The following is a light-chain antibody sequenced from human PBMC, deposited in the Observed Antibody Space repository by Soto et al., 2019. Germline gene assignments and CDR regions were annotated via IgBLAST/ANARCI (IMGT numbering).Light chain of an antibody. CDR2: TNN. V-gene: IGLV1-44*01. CDR3: VSWDDSLNGYV. J-gene: IGLJ1*01. CDR1: SSNIGSDT. Sequence: QSVLTQPPSASGTAEQRVTISCSGGSSNIGSDTVNWYQHLPGTAPKLLIYTNNQRPSGVPDRFSGSKSGTSASLTISGLQSEDEAEYYCVSWDDSLNGYVFGTGTKVTVL.